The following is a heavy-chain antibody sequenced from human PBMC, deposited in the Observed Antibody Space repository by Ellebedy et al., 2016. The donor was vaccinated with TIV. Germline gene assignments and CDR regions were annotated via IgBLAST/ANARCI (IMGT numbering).Heavy chain of an antibody. CDR3: IKESSPGGLDV. CDR1: GFTVSSNY. V-gene: IGHV3-33*03. J-gene: IGHJ6*02. D-gene: IGHD3-16*01. CDR2: IWYDGSNK. Sequence: GGSLRLSCAASGFTVSSNYMSWVRQAPGKGLEWVAVIWYDGSNKYYADSVKGRFTISRDNAKNSLYLQMNSLRAEDTALYYCIKESSPGGLDVWGQGTTVTVSS.